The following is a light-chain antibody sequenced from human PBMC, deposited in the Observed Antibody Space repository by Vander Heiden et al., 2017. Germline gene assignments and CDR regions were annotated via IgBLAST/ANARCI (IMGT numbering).Light chain of an antibody. J-gene: IGLJ3*02. CDR2: GNS. V-gene: IGLV1-40*01. CDR1: SPNIGAGYD. CDR3: QSYDSSLSGWV. Sequence: QSVLTQPPSVSGAPGQRVTLSCTGSSPNIGAGYDVHWYQQLPGTAPKLLIEGNSNRPSGVPDRFSGSKSGTSASLAITGLQAEDEADYYCQSYDSSLSGWVFGGGTKLTVL.